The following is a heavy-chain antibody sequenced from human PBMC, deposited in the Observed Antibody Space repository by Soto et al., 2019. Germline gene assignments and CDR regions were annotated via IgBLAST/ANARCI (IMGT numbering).Heavy chain of an antibody. J-gene: IGHJ4*02. CDR2: IYTSGTT. D-gene: IGHD6-19*01. Sequence: PSETLSLTCTVSGGSMSSNYWSWIRQSAGKGLEWIGRIYTSGTTNYNPSIKSRVTMSVDTSKNRFSLKLTSVTAADTAVYYCARDQRLGSYSSPLYLYFDSWGQGSLVTVSS. CDR3: ARDQRLGSYSSPLYLYFDS. CDR1: GGSMSSNY. V-gene: IGHV4-4*07.